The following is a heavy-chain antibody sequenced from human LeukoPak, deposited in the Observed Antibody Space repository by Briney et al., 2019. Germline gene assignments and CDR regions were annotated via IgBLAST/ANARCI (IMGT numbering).Heavy chain of an antibody. J-gene: IGHJ4*02. V-gene: IGHV4-34*01. CDR3: ARGLRRYCSSTSCPYYFDY. Sequence: PSETLSLTCAVYGASFSGYYWSWIRHPPGKGLEWIGEINHSGSTNYNPSLKSRVTISVDTSKNQFSLKLSSVTAADTAVYYCARGLRRYCSSTSCPYYFDYWGQGTLVTVSS. CDR2: INHSGST. D-gene: IGHD2-2*01. CDR1: GASFSGYY.